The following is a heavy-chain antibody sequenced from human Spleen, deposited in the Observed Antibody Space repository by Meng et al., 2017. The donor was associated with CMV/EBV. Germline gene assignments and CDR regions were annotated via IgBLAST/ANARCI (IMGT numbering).Heavy chain of an antibody. CDR1: GFTFSSYS. CDR2: VSYAGINK. D-gene: IGHD1-26*01. J-gene: IGHJ4*02. Sequence: GESLKISYVASGFTFSSYSMNWVRQAPGKGLEWVAVVSYAGINKYYADSVEGRFTLSRDNSRNMFYMEMNYLKLDDTAVYYCAREVGATTGPDYWGQGTLVTVSS. V-gene: IGHV3-30*03. CDR3: AREVGATTGPDY.